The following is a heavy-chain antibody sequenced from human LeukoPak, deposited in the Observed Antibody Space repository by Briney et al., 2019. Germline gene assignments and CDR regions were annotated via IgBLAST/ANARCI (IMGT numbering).Heavy chain of an antibody. V-gene: IGHV3-53*01. J-gene: IGHJ4*02. CDR1: GSTVSSNY. CDR3: ARGATYGSGKYLDY. D-gene: IGHD3-10*01. Sequence: GGSLGLSCAASGSTVSSNYMTWVRQAPGKGLEWVSVIYTGGSIYYADSVKGRFTISRDNSKNTLYLQMNSLRAEDTAVYYCARGATYGSGKYLDYWGRGTLLTVSS. CDR2: IYTGGSI.